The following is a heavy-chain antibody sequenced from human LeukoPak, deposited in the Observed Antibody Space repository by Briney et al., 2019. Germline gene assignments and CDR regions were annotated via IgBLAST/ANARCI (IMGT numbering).Heavy chain of an antibody. J-gene: IGHJ4*02. V-gene: IGHV3-23*01. CDR2: ISGSGGST. Sequence: PGGSLRLSCAASGFTFSSYGMSWVRQAPGKGLEWVSAISGSGGSTYYADSVKGRFTISRDNSKNTLYLQMNSLRAEDTAVYYCAIGGYYYDSSGYYDYWGQGTLVTVSS. D-gene: IGHD3-22*01. CDR3: AIGGYYYDSSGYYDY. CDR1: GFTFSSYG.